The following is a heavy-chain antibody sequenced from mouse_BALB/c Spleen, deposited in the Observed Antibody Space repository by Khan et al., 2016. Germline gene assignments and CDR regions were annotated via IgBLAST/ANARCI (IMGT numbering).Heavy chain of an antibody. J-gene: IGHJ4*01. D-gene: IGHD1-2*01. V-gene: IGHV1-77*01. CDR2: IFPGSGST. CDR1: GYTFTDYY. Sequence: QVQLQQSGTELPRPGASVKLSCKASGYTFTDYYLHWVKQRTGQGLEWIGEIFPGSGSTYYNAKFKGKASLTAATSSSTAYMHLSSSTSEDDACYSCARSDYDYFAIDYWGHGASVTVSS. CDR3: ARSDYDYFAIDY.